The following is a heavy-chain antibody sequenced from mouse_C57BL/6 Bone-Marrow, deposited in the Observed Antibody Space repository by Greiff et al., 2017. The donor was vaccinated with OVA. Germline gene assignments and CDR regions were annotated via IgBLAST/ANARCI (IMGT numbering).Heavy chain of an antibody. CDR3: AADYDLYWYVDV. CDR2: IDPSDSYT. Sequence: QVQLQQPGAELVKPGASVKLSCKASGYTFTSYWMQWVKQRPGQGLEWIGEIDPSDSYTNYNQKFKGKATLTVDTSSSTAYMQLSSLTSEDSAVYYCAADYDLYWYVDVWGTGTTVTVSS. CDR1: GYTFTSYW. V-gene: IGHV1-50*01. D-gene: IGHD2-4*01. J-gene: IGHJ1*03.